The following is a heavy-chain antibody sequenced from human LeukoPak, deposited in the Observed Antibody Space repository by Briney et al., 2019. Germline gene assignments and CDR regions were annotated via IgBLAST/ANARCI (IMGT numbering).Heavy chain of an antibody. V-gene: IGHV1-69*05. CDR2: IIPIFGTA. Sequence: ASVKVSCKASGGTFSSYAISWVRQAPGQGLEWMGGIIPIFGTANYAQKFQGRVTTTTDESTSTAYMELSSLRSEDTAVYYCARSSTVTTYRYYFDYWGQGTLVTVSS. D-gene: IGHD4-17*01. CDR1: GGTFSSYA. J-gene: IGHJ4*02. CDR3: ARSSTVTTYRYYFDY.